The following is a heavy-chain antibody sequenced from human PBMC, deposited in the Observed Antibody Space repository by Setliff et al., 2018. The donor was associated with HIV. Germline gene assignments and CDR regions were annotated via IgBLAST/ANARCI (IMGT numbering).Heavy chain of an antibody. D-gene: IGHD3-16*01. Sequence: GGSLRLSCAASRFDFNNYWMCWVRQAPGKGLEWVANIGQDGSEKNYVDSVKGRFTISRDNAKNSMDLQMNSLRAEDTAIYYCARELRPGRGVDVWGQGTTVTVSS. V-gene: IGHV3-7*01. J-gene: IGHJ6*02. CDR3: ARELRPGRGVDV. CDR1: RFDFNNYW. CDR2: IGQDGSEK.